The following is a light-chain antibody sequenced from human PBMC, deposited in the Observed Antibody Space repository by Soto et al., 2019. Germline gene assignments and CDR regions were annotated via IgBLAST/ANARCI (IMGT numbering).Light chain of an antibody. V-gene: IGKV1-33*01. Sequence: DIQMTQSPSSLSASVGDRVTITCQASQDISNYLNWYQQKSGKPPKLLIYDASHLETGFPPRFSGAGSGTEFALTISSLQPEDVATYYCQQYDDLPSTFGGGTKVEV. CDR1: QDISNY. CDR2: DAS. CDR3: QQYDDLPST. J-gene: IGKJ4*01.